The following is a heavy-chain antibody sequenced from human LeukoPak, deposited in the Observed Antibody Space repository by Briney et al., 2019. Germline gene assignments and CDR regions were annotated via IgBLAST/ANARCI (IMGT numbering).Heavy chain of an antibody. CDR1: GFTFSSYG. CDR3: AKSSHLGVTVTADY. CDR2: IWYDGSNK. Sequence: GGSLRLSCAASGFTFSSYGMHWVRQAPGKGLEWVAVIWYDGSNKYYADSVKGRFTISRDNSKNTLYLQMNSLRAEDTAVYCCAKSSHLGVTVTADYWGQGTLVTVSS. V-gene: IGHV3-33*06. D-gene: IGHD4-17*01. J-gene: IGHJ4*02.